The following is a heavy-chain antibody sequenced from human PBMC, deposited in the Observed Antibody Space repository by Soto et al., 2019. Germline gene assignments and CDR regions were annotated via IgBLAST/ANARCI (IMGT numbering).Heavy chain of an antibody. J-gene: IGHJ4*02. Sequence: QVQLQESGPGLVKPSQTLSLTCTVAGVSISSGDYYWSWIRQHPGKGLEWIGYIYYSGTNDYNPSRKSRVTMSVDTSKNQFTLKLNSVTAEDTAVYYCARYRYYGSGKPVDYWGQGTLVTVSS. CDR3: ARYRYYGSGKPVDY. V-gene: IGHV4-31*03. CDR1: GVSISSGDYY. CDR2: IYYSGTN. D-gene: IGHD3-10*01.